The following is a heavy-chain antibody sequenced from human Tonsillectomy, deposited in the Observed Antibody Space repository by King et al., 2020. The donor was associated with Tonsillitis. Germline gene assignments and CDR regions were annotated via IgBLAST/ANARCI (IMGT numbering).Heavy chain of an antibody. V-gene: IGHV1-46*01. Sequence: QLVQSGAEVTKPGASVKVSCKASGYTFTSYYMHWVRQAPGQGLEWMGIINPSAGSTSYAQKFQGRATMTRDTSTSTVYMELSSLTSEDTAVYYCARGQYYYDSSGHYPLYFDYWGQGTLITVSS. CDR3: ARGQYYYDSSGHYPLYFDY. J-gene: IGHJ4*02. CDR1: GYTFTSYY. CDR2: INPSAGST. D-gene: IGHD3-22*01.